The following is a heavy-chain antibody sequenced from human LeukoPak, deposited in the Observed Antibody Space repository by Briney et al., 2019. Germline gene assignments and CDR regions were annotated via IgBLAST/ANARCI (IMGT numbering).Heavy chain of an antibody. CDR2: ISSSSSTI. CDR3: ARDMLYSSSWYVPYYYYYMDV. V-gene: IGHV3-48*01. CDR1: GFTFSNYW. J-gene: IGHJ6*03. Sequence: TGGSLRLSCAASGFTFSNYWMSWVRQAPGKGLEWVSYISSSSSTIYYADSVKGRFTISRDNAKNSLYLQMNSLRAEDTAVYYCARDMLYSSSWYVPYYYYYMDVWGKGTTVTVSS. D-gene: IGHD6-13*01.